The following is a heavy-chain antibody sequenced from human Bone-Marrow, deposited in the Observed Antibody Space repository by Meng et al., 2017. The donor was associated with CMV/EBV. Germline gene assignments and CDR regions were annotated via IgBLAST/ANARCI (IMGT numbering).Heavy chain of an antibody. D-gene: IGHD1-14*01. CDR2: ISSSSSYI. V-gene: IGHV3-21*01. Sequence: GESLKISCAASGFTFSSCSMNWVRQAPGKGLEWVSSISSSSSYIYYADSVKGRFTISRDNAKNSLYLQMNSLRAEDTAVYYCARDSTRTGFDPWGQGTLVTVSS. J-gene: IGHJ5*02. CDR1: GFTFSSCS. CDR3: ARDSTRTGFDP.